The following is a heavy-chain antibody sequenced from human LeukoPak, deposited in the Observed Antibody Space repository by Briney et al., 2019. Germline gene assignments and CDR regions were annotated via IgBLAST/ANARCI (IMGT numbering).Heavy chain of an antibody. J-gene: IGHJ4*02. CDR3: AKDLAGGNVPDS. D-gene: IGHD2-8*02. Sequence: PGRSLRLSCAASGFTFSSYAMHWVRQAPGKGLEWVAVISYDGSNKYYADSVKGRFTISRDNSKNTLYLHMSNLRAEDTALYYCAKDLAGGNVPDSWGQGTLVTVYS. V-gene: IGHV3-30*04. CDR2: ISYDGSNK. CDR1: GFTFSSYA.